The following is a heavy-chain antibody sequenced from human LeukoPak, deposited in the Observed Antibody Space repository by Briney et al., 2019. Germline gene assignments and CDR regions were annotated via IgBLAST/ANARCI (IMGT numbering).Heavy chain of an antibody. Sequence: PGGSLRLSYAASGFTFSSYEMNWVRQAPGKGLEWVSYISSSGSTKYYADSVKGRFTISRDNALNSLYLQMSSLRAEDTAVYYCATLRPRQQLVIDHWGQGTLVTVSS. CDR2: ISSSGSTK. V-gene: IGHV3-48*03. CDR1: GFTFSSYE. D-gene: IGHD6-13*01. CDR3: ATLRPRQQLVIDH. J-gene: IGHJ4*02.